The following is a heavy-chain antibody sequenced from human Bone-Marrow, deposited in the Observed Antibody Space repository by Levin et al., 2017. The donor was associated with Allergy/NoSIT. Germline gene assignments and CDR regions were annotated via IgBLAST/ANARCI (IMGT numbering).Heavy chain of an antibody. CDR3: ARGYYDVWTGYQNWFEP. CDR2: ISNDGTDT. CDR1: GFMFRTYA. Sequence: LSLTCAASGFMFRTYAMHWVRQSPDRGLEWVALISNDGTDTYYADSVKGRFTISRDNSKNTLYVEMTSLRLEDTAIYYCARGYYDVWTGYQNWFEPWGQGTLVTVSS. J-gene: IGHJ5*02. V-gene: IGHV3-30*04. D-gene: IGHD3-3*01.